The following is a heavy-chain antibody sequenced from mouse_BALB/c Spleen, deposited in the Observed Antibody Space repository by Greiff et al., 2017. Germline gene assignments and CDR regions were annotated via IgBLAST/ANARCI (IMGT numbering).Heavy chain of an antibody. V-gene: IGHV1-69*01. J-gene: IGHJ4*01. CDR1: GYTFPDYW. Sequence: QVQLQQPGAELVMPGASVKMSCKASGYTFPDYWMHWVKQRPGQGLEWIGAIDTSDSYTSYNQKFKGKATLTVDESSSTAYMQLSSLTSEDSAVYYCAREAARATRGYYYAMDYWGQGTSVTVSS. CDR3: AREAARATRGYYYAMDY. CDR2: IDTSDSYT. D-gene: IGHD3-1*01.